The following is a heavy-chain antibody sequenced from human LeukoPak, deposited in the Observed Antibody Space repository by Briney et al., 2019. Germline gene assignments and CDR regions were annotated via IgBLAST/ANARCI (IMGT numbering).Heavy chain of an antibody. CDR2: FMLIFGTA. Sequence: SVKVSCKVSGGTFSNYAISWVRQAPGQGLEWMGRFMLIFGTANHAQKFQGRVTITTDESTTTAYMELSSLKSEDTAVYYCARGESYTSSGYYYWGLGTLVTVSS. J-gene: IGHJ4*02. CDR1: GGTFSNYA. D-gene: IGHD3-22*01. CDR3: ARGESYTSSGYYY. V-gene: IGHV1-69*05.